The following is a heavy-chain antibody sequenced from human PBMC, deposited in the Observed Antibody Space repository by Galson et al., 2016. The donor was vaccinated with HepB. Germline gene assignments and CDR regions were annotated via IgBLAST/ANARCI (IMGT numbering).Heavy chain of an antibody. J-gene: IGHJ4*02. CDR1: GFIFSSYG. V-gene: IGHV3-30*03. CDR2: ISYDGSKK. Sequence: SLRLSCAASGFIFSSYGMHWVRQAPGKGQEWVAVISYDGSKKYYADSVKGRFTVSRDNSKNTLYLQMNSLRAEDTAVYYCARAQDYGFWSVSRPDYFDSWGQGILVAVSS. D-gene: IGHD3-3*01. CDR3: ARAQDYGFWSVSRPDYFDS.